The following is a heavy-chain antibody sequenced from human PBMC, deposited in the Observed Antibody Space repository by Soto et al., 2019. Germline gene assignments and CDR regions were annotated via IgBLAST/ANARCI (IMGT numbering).Heavy chain of an antibody. V-gene: IGHV3-30*18. D-gene: IGHD2-2*01. CDR3: AKSRDAYNFYFYYGMDV. J-gene: IGHJ6*02. CDR1: GFTFNNYG. CDR2: KLYDGGKN. Sequence: QVQLVESGGGVVQPGRSLRLSCAASGFTFNNYGMHWVRQAPGKGLEWVAHKLYDGGKNYYADSVKGRFTISRDNSKNTLYLQMNSLTAEDTAVYFCAKSRDAYNFYFYYGMDVWGQGTAVTVSS.